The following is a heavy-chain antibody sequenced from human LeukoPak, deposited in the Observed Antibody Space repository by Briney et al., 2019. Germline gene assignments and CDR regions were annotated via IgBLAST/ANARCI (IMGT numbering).Heavy chain of an antibody. CDR3: ARDTFGELFT. V-gene: IGHV3-53*01. J-gene: IGHJ5*02. D-gene: IGHD3-10*01. Sequence: PWGALRLSCAASGFTVSSNYMCWGLRAPAKGVEEGSGSYSGGSTYYADSVKDRFTISRDTSENTLYLQMNSLRAEDTGVYYCARDTFGELFTWGQGAMVSASS. CDR2: SYSGGST. CDR1: GFTVSSNY.